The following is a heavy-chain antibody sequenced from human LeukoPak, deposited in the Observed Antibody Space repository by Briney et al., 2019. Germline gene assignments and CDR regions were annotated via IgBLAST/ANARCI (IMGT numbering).Heavy chain of an antibody. V-gene: IGHV4-38-2*01. CDR1: GYSISSGYY. CDR2: IYHSGST. Sequence: SETLPLTCAVSGYSISSGYYWGWIRQPPGKGLEWIGSIYHSGSTYYNPSLKSRVTISVDTSKNQFSLKLSSVTAADTAVYYCARGDIVPHYYYYMDVWGKGTTVTVSS. D-gene: IGHD2-8*01. J-gene: IGHJ6*03. CDR3: ARGDIVPHYYYYMDV.